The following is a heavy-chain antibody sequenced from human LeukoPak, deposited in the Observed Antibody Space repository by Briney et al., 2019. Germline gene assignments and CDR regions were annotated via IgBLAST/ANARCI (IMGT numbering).Heavy chain of an antibody. CDR1: GYTFTNFG. Sequence: ASVKVSCKASGYTFTNFGISWVRQAPGQGLEWMGWISAYNGNTNFAQKFQGRVTMTTGASTSTAYMELRSLRSDDTAVYYCVRDWSTTVPGDSWFDPWGQGTLATVSS. CDR3: VRDWSTTVPGDSWFDP. CDR2: ISAYNGNT. J-gene: IGHJ5*02. V-gene: IGHV1-18*01. D-gene: IGHD2-2*01.